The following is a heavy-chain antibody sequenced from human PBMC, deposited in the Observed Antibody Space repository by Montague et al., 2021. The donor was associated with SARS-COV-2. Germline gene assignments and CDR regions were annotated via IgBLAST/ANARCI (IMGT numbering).Heavy chain of an antibody. CDR3: ARGQSGITMIVVAILGVEFYFDX. D-gene: IGHD3-22*01. CDR1: GGSFSDSH. Sequence: SETLSLTCAVYGGSFSDSHWSWLRQPPGKGLEWIGEINQSGSTKYNPSLKSRVTISVDTSKNQFSLKLSSLTAADTAAYYCARGQSGITMIVVAILGVEFYFDXWGQGTLVTVSS. CDR2: INQSGST. J-gene: IGHJ4*02. V-gene: IGHV4-34*01.